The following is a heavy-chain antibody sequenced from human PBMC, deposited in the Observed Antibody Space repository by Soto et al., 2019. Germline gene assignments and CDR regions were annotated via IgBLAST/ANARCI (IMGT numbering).Heavy chain of an antibody. D-gene: IGHD3-3*01. Sequence: GASVKVSCKASGYTFPSYDINWVRQATGQGLEWMGWMNPNSGNTGYAQKFQGRVTMTRNTSISTAYMELSSLRAEDTAVYYCARAPSKDFWSVPWGQGTLVTVSS. CDR3: ARAPSKDFWSVP. CDR1: GYTFPSYD. V-gene: IGHV1-8*01. CDR2: MNPNSGNT. J-gene: IGHJ5*02.